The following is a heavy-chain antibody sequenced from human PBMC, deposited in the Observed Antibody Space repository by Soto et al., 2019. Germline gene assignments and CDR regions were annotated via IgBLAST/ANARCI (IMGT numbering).Heavy chain of an antibody. CDR2: IKSDGSGT. J-gene: IGHJ4*02. Sequence: EVQLVESGGGSVQPGGSLRLSCVASGFTFSRYWMHWVRQAPGKGLVWVSRIKSDGSGTYYADSGEGRLTISRDNANSTPCLKMKNLDADDTAVEYCERGDGDDDDVNGYLAWDWGQGFLVTVSS. CDR1: GFTFSRYW. V-gene: IGHV3-74*01. D-gene: IGHD5-18*01. CDR3: ERGDGDDDDVNGYLAWD.